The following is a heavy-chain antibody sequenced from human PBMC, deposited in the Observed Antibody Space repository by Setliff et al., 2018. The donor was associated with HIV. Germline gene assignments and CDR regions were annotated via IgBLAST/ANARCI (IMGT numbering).Heavy chain of an antibody. V-gene: IGHV4-34*01. CDR2: INHSGST. CDR1: GGSITSSLYY. CDR3: ARGRAAAVGRLWFDP. Sequence: PSETLSLTCAVSGGSITSSLYYWIWIRQPPGKGLEWIGEINHSGSTNYNPSLKSRVTISVDTSKNQFSLQLSSVTAADTAVYYCARGRAAAVGRLWFDPWGQGTLVTVS. J-gene: IGHJ5*02. D-gene: IGHD6-13*01.